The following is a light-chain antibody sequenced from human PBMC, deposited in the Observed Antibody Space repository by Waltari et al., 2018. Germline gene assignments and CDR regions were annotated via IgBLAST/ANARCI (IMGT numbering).Light chain of an antibody. CDR3: QQSYSLPLT. J-gene: IGKJ4*01. CDR2: AAS. Sequence: DIQMTQSPSFLSASVGDGVTITCRASQTIFYYLNWYQHNPGKVPKLLIYAASNLQSGVPSKFSGSGSGTTFTLTITSLQPEDVATYYCQQSYSLPLTFGGGTKVEI. V-gene: IGKV1-39*01. CDR1: QTIFYY.